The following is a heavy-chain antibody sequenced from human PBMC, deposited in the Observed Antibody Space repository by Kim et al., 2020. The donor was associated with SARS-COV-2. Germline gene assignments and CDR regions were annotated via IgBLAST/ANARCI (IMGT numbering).Heavy chain of an antibody. CDR1: GFTVSSNY. Sequence: GGSLRLSCAASGFTVSSNYMSWVRQAPGKGLEWVSVIYSGGSTYYADSVKGRFTISRDNSKNTLYLQMNSLRAEDTAVYYCSTSGYDGSFDYWGQGTLVTVSS. D-gene: IGHD5-12*01. CDR3: STSGYDGSFDY. V-gene: IGHV3-66*02. CDR2: IYSGGST. J-gene: IGHJ4*02.